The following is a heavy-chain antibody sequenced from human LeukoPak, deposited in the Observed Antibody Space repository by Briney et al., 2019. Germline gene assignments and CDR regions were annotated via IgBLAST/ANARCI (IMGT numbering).Heavy chain of an antibody. J-gene: IGHJ4*02. D-gene: IGHD6-19*01. Sequence: ASVKVSCKASGYTFTSYGISWVRQAPGQGPEWMGWISAYNGNTNYAQKLQGRVTMTRGTSSSTAYMELGSLRSDDTAVYYCARDGNSGGWYGDYWGQGTLVTVSS. CDR1: GYTFTSYG. CDR2: ISAYNGNT. CDR3: ARDGNSGGWYGDY. V-gene: IGHV1-18*01.